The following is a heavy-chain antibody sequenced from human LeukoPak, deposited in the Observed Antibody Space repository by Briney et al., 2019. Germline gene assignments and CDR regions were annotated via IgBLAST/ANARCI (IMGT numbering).Heavy chain of an antibody. CDR2: IYYSGST. CDR3: ARHRSGWLQSSFDY. V-gene: IGHV4-39*07. Sequence: SETLSLTCTVSGGSISSSSYYWGWIRKPPGKGREWIGSIYYSGSTYYNPSLKSRVTISVDTSKNQFSLKLSSVTAADTAVYYCARHRSGWLQSSFDYWGQGTLVTVSS. J-gene: IGHJ4*02. D-gene: IGHD5-24*01. CDR1: GGSISSSSYY.